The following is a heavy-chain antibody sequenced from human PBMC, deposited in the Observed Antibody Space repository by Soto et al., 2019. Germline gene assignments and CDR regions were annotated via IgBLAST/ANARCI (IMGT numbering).Heavy chain of an antibody. J-gene: IGHJ6*03. V-gene: IGHV1-3*01. CDR1: GYTFTSYA. CDR2: INAGNGNT. CDR3: ASGSSSRYYYYYYMDV. Sequence: QVQLVQSGAEVKKPGASVKVSCKASGYTFTSYAMHWVRQAPGQRLEWMGWINAGNGNTKYSQKFQGRVTITRDTSVSTAYMELSSLRSEDTAVYYCASGSSSRYYYYYYMDVWGKGTTVTVSS. D-gene: IGHD6-13*01.